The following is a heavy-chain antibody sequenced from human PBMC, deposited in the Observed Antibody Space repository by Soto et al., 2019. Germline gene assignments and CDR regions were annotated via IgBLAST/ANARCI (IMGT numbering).Heavy chain of an antibody. D-gene: IGHD2-2*01. J-gene: IGHJ4*02. Sequence: QVQLQESGPGLVKPSETLSLTCTVSGGSVSSGSYYWSWFRQPPGKGLEWIGYISYTGSTDYNPSLKSRVTISVETSKNQFSLKLSSVIAADSAVYYCARDPLTRYSNSPNCFAYWGQGALVTVSS. V-gene: IGHV4-61*01. CDR3: ARDPLTRYSNSPNCFAY. CDR1: GGSVSSGSYY. CDR2: ISYTGST.